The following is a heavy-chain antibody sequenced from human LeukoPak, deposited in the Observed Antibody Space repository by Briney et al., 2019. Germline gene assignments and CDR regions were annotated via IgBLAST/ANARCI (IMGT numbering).Heavy chain of an antibody. Sequence: ASVKVSCKASGYSLTGYHMHWVRQAPGQGLEWMGRINPNSGDTNYAQKFQGRVTMTRDTSISTAYMELSRLRSDDAAVYYCARDYCSSTSCLFDYWGQGTLVTVSS. CDR2: INPNSGDT. V-gene: IGHV1-2*06. J-gene: IGHJ4*02. CDR1: GYSLTGYH. CDR3: ARDYCSSTSCLFDY. D-gene: IGHD2-2*01.